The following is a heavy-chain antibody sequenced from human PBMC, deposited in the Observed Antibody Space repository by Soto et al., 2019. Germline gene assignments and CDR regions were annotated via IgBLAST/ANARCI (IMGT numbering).Heavy chain of an antibody. D-gene: IGHD1-26*01. Sequence: PGGSLRLSCAVSGFTVSSNYMNWVRQAPGKGLEWVSVIYSGGSTYYADSVKGRFTISRDNSKNTLYLQMNSLRAEDTAVYYYARDLGFSGTYSSVFDYWGQGTLVTVSS. CDR1: GFTVSSNY. J-gene: IGHJ4*02. CDR3: ARDLGFSGTYSSVFDY. CDR2: IYSGGST. V-gene: IGHV3-53*01.